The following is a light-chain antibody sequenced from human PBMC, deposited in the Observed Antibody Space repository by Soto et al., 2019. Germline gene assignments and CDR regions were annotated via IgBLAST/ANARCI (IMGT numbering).Light chain of an antibody. CDR1: SGSVSTSYY. V-gene: IGLV8-61*01. CDR3: VLYMGSGISV. CDR2: NTN. J-gene: IGLJ3*02. Sequence: QTVVTQEPSFSVSPGRTVTLTCGLSSGSVSTSYYPSWYQQTPGQAPRTLIYNTNTRSSGVPDRFSGSILGNKAALTITGAHADDESYYYCVLYMGSGISVFGGGTKVTVL.